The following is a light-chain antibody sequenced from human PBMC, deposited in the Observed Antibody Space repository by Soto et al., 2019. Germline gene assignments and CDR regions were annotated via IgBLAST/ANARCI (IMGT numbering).Light chain of an antibody. CDR3: QKHDGE. CDR2: AAS. CDR1: QDIRSA. V-gene: IGKV1-27*01. Sequence: GDRVTITCRASQDIRSASAWFQQKPGYLPKLLIYAASTLQSGVPSRFSGSGSATDYTLTICGLQPEDVATYYCQKHDGEFGQGTKVEIK. J-gene: IGKJ1*01.